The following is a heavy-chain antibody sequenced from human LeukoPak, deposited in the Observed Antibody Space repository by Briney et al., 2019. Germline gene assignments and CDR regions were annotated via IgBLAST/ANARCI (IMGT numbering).Heavy chain of an antibody. CDR3: ARDGRVSWPFDY. CDR1: GYSISSGYY. CDR2: IYHSGST. D-gene: IGHD1-26*01. Sequence: SETLSLTCAVSGYSISSGYYWGWIRQPPGEGLEWIGSIYHSGSTYYNPSLKSRVTISVDTSKNQFSLKLSSVTAADTAVYYCARDGRVSWPFDYWGQGTLVTVSS. J-gene: IGHJ4*02. V-gene: IGHV4-38-2*02.